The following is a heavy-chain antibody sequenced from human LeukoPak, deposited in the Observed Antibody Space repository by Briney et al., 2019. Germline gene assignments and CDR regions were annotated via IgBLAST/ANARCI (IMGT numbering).Heavy chain of an antibody. CDR2: IYPGDSDT. V-gene: IGHV5-51*01. Sequence: GESLKISCKGSGYIFTSYWIGWVRQMPGKGLEWMGIIYPGDSDTRYSPSFQGQVTISADKSISTAYLQWSSLKASDTAMYYCARYFGYCSSTSCYAYFDYWGQGTLVTVSS. CDR3: ARYFGYCSSTSCYAYFDY. D-gene: IGHD2-2*01. J-gene: IGHJ4*02. CDR1: GYIFTSYW.